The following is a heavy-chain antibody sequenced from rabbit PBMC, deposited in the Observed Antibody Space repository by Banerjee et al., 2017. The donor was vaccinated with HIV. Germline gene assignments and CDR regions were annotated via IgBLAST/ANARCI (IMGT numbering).Heavy chain of an antibody. Sequence: QEQLVESGGDLAKPGASLTLTCTASGFSFSGNYFMCWVRQAPGKGLEWIACTYVGSGGGLIYYASWAKGRFTISKASSTTVTLQMTSLTAADTATYFCARDGSGSVPFNLWGQGTLVTVS. V-gene: IGHV1S45*01. CDR2: TYVGSGGGLI. CDR1: GFSFSGNYF. J-gene: IGHJ4*01. CDR3: ARDGSGSVPFNL. D-gene: IGHD1-1*01.